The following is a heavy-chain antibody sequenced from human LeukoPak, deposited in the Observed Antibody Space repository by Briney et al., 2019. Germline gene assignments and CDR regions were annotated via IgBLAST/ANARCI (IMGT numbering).Heavy chain of an antibody. CDR1: GGSFSGYF. D-gene: IGHD6-13*01. V-gene: IGHV4-34*01. CDR3: ARGRQDIAAADAGFYYYMDV. CDR2: INYGGTT. J-gene: IGHJ6*03. Sequence: SETLSLTCAVYGGSFSGYFWTWIRLSPGKGWEWIGDINYGGTTNYNPALKSRVTLSVDDAKNQFSLTLTSLSAADTGVYFCARGRQDIAAADAGFYYYMDVWGKGTTVTISS.